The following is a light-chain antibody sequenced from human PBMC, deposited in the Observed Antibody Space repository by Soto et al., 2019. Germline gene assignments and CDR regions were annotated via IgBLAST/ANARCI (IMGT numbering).Light chain of an antibody. V-gene: IGLV2-11*01. CDR2: DVS. Sequence: QSALTQPRSVSGSPGQSITISCTGTSSDVGGYNYVSWYRQHPGKAPKLMINDVSKRPSGVPDRFSGSKSGNTASLTISGLQAEDEADYYCCSYAGSYTHYVFGTGTKLTV. CDR1: SSDVGGYNY. CDR3: CSYAGSYTHYV. J-gene: IGLJ1*01.